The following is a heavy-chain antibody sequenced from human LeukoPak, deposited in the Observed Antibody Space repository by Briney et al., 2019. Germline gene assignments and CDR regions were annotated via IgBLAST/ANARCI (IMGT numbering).Heavy chain of an antibody. V-gene: IGHV3-23*01. CDR2: ISGSTRST. CDR3: AKEGPGQDAFDI. J-gene: IGHJ3*02. CDR1: GFTFSSYA. Sequence: PGGSLRLSCAASGFTFSSYATTWVRRAPGKGLEWVSHISGSTRSTYYADSVKGRFTISRDNSKNTLFLQMNSLRAEDTAVYYCAKEGPGQDAFDIWGQGTMVTVSS.